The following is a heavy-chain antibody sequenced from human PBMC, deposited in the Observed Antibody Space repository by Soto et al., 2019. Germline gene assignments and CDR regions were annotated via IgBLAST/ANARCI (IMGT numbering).Heavy chain of an antibody. CDR1: GFIFDSYA. D-gene: IGHD3-10*01. Sequence: GGSLRLSCTASGFIFDSYAMSWVRQAPGKGLECISTISGSGHNTYYADSVKGRFTISRDSSKDTVYLQMNNLRADDTAVYFCVRGSKDSYPGSRIFDFWGRGTLVTVSS. J-gene: IGHJ4*02. CDR3: VRGSKDSYPGSRIFDF. V-gene: IGHV3-23*01. CDR2: ISGSGHNT.